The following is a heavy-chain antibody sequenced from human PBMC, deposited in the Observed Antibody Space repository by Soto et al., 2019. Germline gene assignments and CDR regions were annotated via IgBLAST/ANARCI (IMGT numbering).Heavy chain of an antibody. V-gene: IGHV3-7*05. CDR2: IKQDGSDK. CDR3: ARDKNVYDFFGADDAFDI. D-gene: IGHD3-3*01. J-gene: IGHJ3*02. Sequence: EVQLVESGGGLVQPGGSLRLSCAASGFTFRSYWMSWVRQAPGKGLEWVASIKQDGSDKYYVESVKGRFTISRDNAENSVDLLMNTQRTEDTAVYYCARDKNVYDFFGADDAFDIWGQGIMVTVSS. CDR1: GFTFRSYW.